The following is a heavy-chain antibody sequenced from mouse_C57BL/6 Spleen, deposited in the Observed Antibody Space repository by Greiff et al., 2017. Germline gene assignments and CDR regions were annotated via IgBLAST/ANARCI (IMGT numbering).Heavy chain of an antibody. CDR2: IDPSDSET. J-gene: IGHJ2*01. Sequence: VKLQQPGAELVRPGSSVKLSCKASGYTFTSYWMHWVKQRPIQGLEWIGNIDPSDSETHYNQKFKDKATLTVDKSSSTAYMQLSSLTSEDSAVYYCAEDMNYGNSLDYWGQGTTLTVSS. D-gene: IGHD2-1*01. CDR3: AEDMNYGNSLDY. CDR1: GYTFTSYW. V-gene: IGHV1-52*01.